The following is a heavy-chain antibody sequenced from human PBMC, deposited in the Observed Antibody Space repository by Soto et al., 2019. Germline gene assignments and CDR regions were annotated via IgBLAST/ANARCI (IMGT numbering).Heavy chain of an antibody. V-gene: IGHV1-24*01. CDR2: FDPEDGET. CDR1: GYTLTELS. J-gene: IGHJ4*02. CDR3: ATGPRLPTLYDSSGYYYQV. D-gene: IGHD3-22*01. Sequence: VASVKVSCKVSGYTLTELSMHWVRQAPGKGLEWMGGFDPEDGETIYAQKFQGRVTMTEDTSTDTAYMELSSLRSEDTAVYYCATGPRLPTLYDSSGYYYQVWGQGTLVTVSS.